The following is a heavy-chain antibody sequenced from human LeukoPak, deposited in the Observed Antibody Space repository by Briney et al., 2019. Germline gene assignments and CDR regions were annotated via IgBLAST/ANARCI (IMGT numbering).Heavy chain of an antibody. V-gene: IGHV4-59*01. CDR1: GDSISRYY. CDR2: FYFSGST. Sequence: SETLSPTCTVSGDSISRYYWSWIRQSPGKGLQWIGYFYFSGSTNYNPSLKGRVIISVDRSKNQVSLNLSSVTAADTAVYYCARNPQYSAANVWGQGTLVIVSS. D-gene: IGHD2/OR15-2a*01. J-gene: IGHJ4*02. CDR3: ARNPQYSAANV.